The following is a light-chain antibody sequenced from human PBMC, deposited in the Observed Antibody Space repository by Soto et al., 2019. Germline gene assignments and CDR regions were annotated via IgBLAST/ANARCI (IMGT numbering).Light chain of an antibody. CDR1: QSVRSH. V-gene: IGKV3-11*01. CDR2: DAS. CDR3: QHRDAWPIT. Sequence: EIVLTQSPATLSLSPGERATLSCRASQSVRSHLVWYQQKPGRAPRLLIYDASSRATGIPARFSGSGSGTDFTLTISSLEPEDFAVYYCQHRDAWPITFGGGTKVEIK. J-gene: IGKJ4*01.